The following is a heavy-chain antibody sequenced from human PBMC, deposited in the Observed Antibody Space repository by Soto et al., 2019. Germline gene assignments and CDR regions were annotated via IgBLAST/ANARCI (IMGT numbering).Heavy chain of an antibody. D-gene: IGHD1-26*01. Sequence: PGGSLRLSCAASGFTFSSYAMSWVRQAPGKGLEWVSAISGSGGSTYYVDSVKGRFTISRDNSKNTLYLQMNSLRAEETAVYYCANEWELLSHYWGKGTMCTVSS. CDR1: GFTFSSYA. CDR3: ANEWELLSHY. J-gene: IGHJ4*02. CDR2: ISGSGGST. V-gene: IGHV3-23*01.